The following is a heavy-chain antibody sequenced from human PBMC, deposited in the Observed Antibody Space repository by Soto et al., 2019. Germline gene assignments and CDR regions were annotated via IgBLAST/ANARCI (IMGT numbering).Heavy chain of an antibody. V-gene: IGHV4-59*11. J-gene: IGHJ4*02. D-gene: IGHD7-27*01. CDR2: IYSTGST. Sequence: QVQLQESGPGLVKPSETLSLTCTVSGGSIHNHYWSWVRQPPVKGLAWIGYIYSTGSTNYNPPLKSRLTMSVDTSKNQFSLNLSSVTAADTAIYYCARANWYCEYWGQGILVTVSS. CDR1: GGSIHNHY. CDR3: ARANWYCEY.